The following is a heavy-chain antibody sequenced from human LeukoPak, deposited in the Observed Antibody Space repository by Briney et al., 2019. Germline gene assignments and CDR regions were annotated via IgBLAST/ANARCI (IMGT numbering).Heavy chain of an antibody. D-gene: IGHD3-22*01. V-gene: IGHV3-74*01. J-gene: IGHJ4*02. Sequence: PGGSLRLSCAASGFTFSSYWIHWVRQAPGKGLVWVSRINSDGSSTTYADSVKGRFTISRDDAKNTLYLQINSLRDEDTGVYYCARAGMDSRGYYEGFDVWGQGTLVTVSS. CDR3: ARAGMDSRGYYEGFDV. CDR2: INSDGSST. CDR1: GFTFSSYW.